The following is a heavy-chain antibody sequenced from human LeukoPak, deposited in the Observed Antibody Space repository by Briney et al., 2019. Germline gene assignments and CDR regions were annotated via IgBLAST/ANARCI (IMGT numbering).Heavy chain of an antibody. D-gene: IGHD2-15*01. V-gene: IGHV3-21*01. Sequence: GGSLRLSCAASGFTFSTYNMNWVRQAPGKGLEWVSSITSSSSYIYYADSVKGRFTISRDNAKNSLYLQMNSLRAEDTAVYYCARLVCSGGSCPIDYWGQGTLVTVSS. CDR3: ARLVCSGGSCPIDY. CDR1: GFTFSTYN. CDR2: ITSSSSYI. J-gene: IGHJ4*02.